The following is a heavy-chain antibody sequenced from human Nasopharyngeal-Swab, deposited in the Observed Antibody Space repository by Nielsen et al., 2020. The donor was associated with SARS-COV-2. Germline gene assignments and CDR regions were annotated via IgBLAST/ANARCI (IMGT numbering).Heavy chain of an antibody. D-gene: IGHD2-15*01. CDR3: TRCGGGCYSGRDY. CDR1: GFTFSDSA. Sequence: GASLKISCAASGFTFSDSAIHWVRQASGKGLEWVGRVRSTGNNYATAYSASGKGRFIIFRDDPTNTAYLQMNSLKTEDTAMYYCTRCGGGCYSGRDYWGQGTLVTVSS. J-gene: IGHJ4*02. CDR2: VRSTGNNYAT. V-gene: IGHV3-73*01.